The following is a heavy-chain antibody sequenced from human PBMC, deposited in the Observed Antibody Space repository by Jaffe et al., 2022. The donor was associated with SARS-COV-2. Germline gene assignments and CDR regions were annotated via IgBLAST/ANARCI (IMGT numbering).Heavy chain of an antibody. CDR2: ISHEGSKK. Sequence: QVQLVESGGGVAQPGRSLRLTCGASGITFSSYGMHWVRQAPGKGLEWVAIISHEGSKKYYADSVKGRFTISRDNSKNTLYLQMNVLRGEDTAVYYCAKDRGSSWYDVSYGMDVWGQGTTVTVSS. J-gene: IGHJ6*02. V-gene: IGHV3-30*18. D-gene: IGHD6-13*01. CDR1: GITFSSYG. CDR3: AKDRGSSWYDVSYGMDV.